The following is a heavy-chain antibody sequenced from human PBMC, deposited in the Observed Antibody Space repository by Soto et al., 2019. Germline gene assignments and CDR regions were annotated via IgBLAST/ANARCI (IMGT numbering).Heavy chain of an antibody. CDR3: ARVEAGVVVAAEGFYYGMDV. CDR1: GYTFTSYG. J-gene: IGHJ6*02. D-gene: IGHD2-15*01. CDR2: ISAYNGNT. V-gene: IGHV1-18*01. Sequence: QVQLVQSGAEVKKPGASVKVSCKASGYTFTSYGISWVRQAPGQGLEWMGWISAYNGNTNYAQKLQGVATRTTDSATSTAYMVLRSLRSDDTAVYYCARVEAGVVVAAEGFYYGMDVWGQGTTVTVSS.